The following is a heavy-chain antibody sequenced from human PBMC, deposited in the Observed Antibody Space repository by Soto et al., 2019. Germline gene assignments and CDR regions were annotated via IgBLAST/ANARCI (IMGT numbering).Heavy chain of an antibody. D-gene: IGHD2-2*03. Sequence: QVQLVQSGAEVKKPGASVKVSCKASGYTFTSYDINWVRQATGQGREWMGWMNPNSGNTGYAQKFQGRVTMTRNTSISTAYMELSSLRSEDTAVYYCARVKPFRPSGYCSSTSCSSGWFASWGQGTLVTVSS. J-gene: IGHJ5*01. V-gene: IGHV1-8*01. CDR2: MNPNSGNT. CDR3: ARVKPFRPSGYCSSTSCSSGWFAS. CDR1: GYTFTSYD.